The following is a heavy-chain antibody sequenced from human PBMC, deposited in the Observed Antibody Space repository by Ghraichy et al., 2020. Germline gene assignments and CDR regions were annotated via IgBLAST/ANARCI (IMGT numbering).Heavy chain of an antibody. CDR1: GGSISSYY. J-gene: IGHJ5*02. CDR3: ARVDYGDYYPNCFDP. V-gene: IGHV4-59*01. CDR2: IYYSGST. D-gene: IGHD4-17*01. Sequence: SETLSLTCTVSGGSISSYYWSWIRQPPGKGLEWIGYIYYSGSTNYNPSLKSRVTISVDTSKNQFSLKLSSVTAADTAVYYCARVDYGDYYPNCFDPWGQGTLVTVSS.